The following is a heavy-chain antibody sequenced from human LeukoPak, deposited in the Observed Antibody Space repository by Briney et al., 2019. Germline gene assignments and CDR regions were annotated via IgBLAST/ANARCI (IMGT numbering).Heavy chain of an antibody. J-gene: IGHJ3*02. V-gene: IGHV3-30-3*01. Sequence: GKSLRLSCAASGFTFSSYTLHWVRQAPGKGLEWVAVISHDGSNEYYADSVKGRFTISTDNSKNTLYLQMNSLRAEDTAVYYCARDRYYYGSGSYFDAFDIWGQGTMVTVSS. D-gene: IGHD3-10*01. CDR3: ARDRYYYGSGSYFDAFDI. CDR2: ISHDGSNE. CDR1: GFTFSSYT.